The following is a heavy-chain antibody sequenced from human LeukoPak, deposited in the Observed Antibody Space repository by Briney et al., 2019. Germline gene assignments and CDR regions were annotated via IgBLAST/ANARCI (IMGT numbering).Heavy chain of an antibody. J-gene: IGHJ4*02. CDR3: ARSLGGSGQLVWFDY. V-gene: IGHV4-30-4*01. CDR2: IYYSGST. Sequence: SETLSLTCTVSGGSISSGDYYWSWIRQPPGKGLEWIGYIYYSGSTYFNPSLKSRVTISIDTSNNQFSLKLSSVTAADTAVYYCARSLGGSGQLVWFDYWGQGTLVTVSS. CDR1: GGSISSGDYY. D-gene: IGHD6-13*01.